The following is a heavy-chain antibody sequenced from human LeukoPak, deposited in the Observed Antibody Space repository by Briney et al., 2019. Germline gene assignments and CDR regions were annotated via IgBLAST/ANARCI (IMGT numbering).Heavy chain of an antibody. CDR2: MNTNSGNT. Sequence: ATAKVSPKTSGYTLTRYVINWVRQSTRQRVECLGWMNTNSGNTGYAQKFQGRVTITRNTSISTAYMELSSLRSEDTAVYYCARVSVPAAMRPPGYYYYMDVWGKGTTVTVSS. CDR3: ARVSVPAAMRPPGYYYYMDV. V-gene: IGHV1-8*03. J-gene: IGHJ6*03. CDR1: GYTLTRYV. D-gene: IGHD2-2*01.